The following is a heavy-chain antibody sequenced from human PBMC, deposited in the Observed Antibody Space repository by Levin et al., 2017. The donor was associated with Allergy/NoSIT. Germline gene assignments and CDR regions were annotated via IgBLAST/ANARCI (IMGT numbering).Heavy chain of an antibody. V-gene: IGHV3-30-3*01. Sequence: GGSLRLSCAASGFTFSSYAMHWVRQAPGKGLEWVAVISYDGSNKYYADSVKGRFTISRDNSKNTLYLQMNSLRAEDTAVYYCARDPAPYYDFWSGYYGLKDYYYGMDVWGQGTTVTVSS. CDR1: GFTFSSYA. CDR3: ARDPAPYYDFWSGYYGLKDYYYGMDV. D-gene: IGHD3-3*01. J-gene: IGHJ6*02. CDR2: ISYDGSNK.